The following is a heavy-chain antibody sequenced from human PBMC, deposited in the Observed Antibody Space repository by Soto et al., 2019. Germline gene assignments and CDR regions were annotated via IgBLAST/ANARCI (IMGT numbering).Heavy chain of an antibody. CDR2: IIPIFGTA. J-gene: IGHJ4*02. D-gene: IGHD3-3*01. V-gene: IGHV1-69*06. CDR1: GGTFSSYA. Sequence: QVQLVQSGAEVKKPGSSVNVSCKASGGTFSSYAISWVRQAPGQGLEWMGGIIPIFGTANYAQKFQGRVTITADKSTSTAYMELSSLRSEDTAVYYCARSSYYDFWSGPEKAFDYWGQGTLVTVSS. CDR3: ARSSYYDFWSGPEKAFDY.